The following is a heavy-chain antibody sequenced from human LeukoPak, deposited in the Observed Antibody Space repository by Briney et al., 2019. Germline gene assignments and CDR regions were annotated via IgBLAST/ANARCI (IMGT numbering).Heavy chain of an antibody. CDR2: ISAYNGNT. Sequence: GASVKVSCKASGYTFTSYGISWVRQAPGQGLEGMGWISAYNGNTNYAQKLQGRVTMTTDTSTSTDYMELRSLRSDDTAVYYCARVTEYSSSWHYYYYYMDVWGKGTTVTISS. D-gene: IGHD6-13*01. CDR1: GYTFTSYG. CDR3: ARVTEYSSSWHYYYYYMDV. V-gene: IGHV1-18*01. J-gene: IGHJ6*03.